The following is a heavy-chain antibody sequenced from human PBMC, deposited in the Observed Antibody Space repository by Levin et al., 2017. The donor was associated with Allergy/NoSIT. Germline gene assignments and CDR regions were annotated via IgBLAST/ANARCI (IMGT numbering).Heavy chain of an antibody. V-gene: IGHV3-30*04. Sequence: GESLKISCAASGFTFSSYAMHWVRQAPGKGLEWVAVISYDGSNKYYADSVKGRFTISRDNSKNTLYLQMNSLRAEDTAVYYCARDVHRRYLFDYWGQGTLVTVSS. J-gene: IGHJ4*02. CDR1: GFTFSSYA. D-gene: IGHD1-1*01. CDR2: ISYDGSNK. CDR3: ARDVHRRYLFDY.